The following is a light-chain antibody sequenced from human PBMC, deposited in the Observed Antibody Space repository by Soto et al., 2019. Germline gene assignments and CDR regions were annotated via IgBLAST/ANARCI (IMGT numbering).Light chain of an antibody. J-gene: IGLJ1*01. CDR3: CSYAGSSTYV. V-gene: IGLV2-23*02. CDR1: SSDVGSYNL. CDR2: EVS. Sequence: QSELNHAASVSGAPGQGITITCNGTSSDVGSYNLVSWYQQHPGKAPKVMIYEVSKRPSGVPNRFSGSKSGNTASLTISGLQSEDEADYYCCSYAGSSTYVLGTGTNVT.